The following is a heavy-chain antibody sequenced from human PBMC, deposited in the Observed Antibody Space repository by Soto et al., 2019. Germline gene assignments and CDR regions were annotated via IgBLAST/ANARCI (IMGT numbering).Heavy chain of an antibody. J-gene: IGHJ6*04. D-gene: IGHD1-7*01. CDR1: GGSISSGGYY. CDR2: IYYSGST. V-gene: IGHV4-31*03. CDR3: AGNTSHQWYGTDV. Sequence: PSETLSLTCTVSGGSISSGGYYWSWIRQHPGKGLEWIGYIYYSGSTYYNPSLKSRVTISVDTSKNQFSLQLTSVTPEDTAVYYGAGNTSHQWYGTDVWGKGTTVTGSS.